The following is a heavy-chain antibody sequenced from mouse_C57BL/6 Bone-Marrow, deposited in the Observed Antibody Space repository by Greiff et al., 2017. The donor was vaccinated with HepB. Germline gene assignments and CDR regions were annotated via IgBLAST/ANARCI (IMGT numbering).Heavy chain of an antibody. CDR1: GFSFTSYG. V-gene: IGHV2-5*01. J-gene: IGHJ4*01. CDR2: IWRGGST. Sequence: VKLMESGPGLVQPSQSLSITCTVSGFSFTSYGVHWVRQSPGKGLEWLGVIWRGGSTDYNAAFMSRLSITKDNSKSQVFFKMNSLQADDTAIYYCAKKGRTYAMDYWGQGTSVTVSS. CDR3: AKKGRTYAMDY.